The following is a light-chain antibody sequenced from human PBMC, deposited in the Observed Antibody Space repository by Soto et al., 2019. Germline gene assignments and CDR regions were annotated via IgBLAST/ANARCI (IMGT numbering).Light chain of an antibody. J-gene: IGLJ7*01. CDR2: EGT. CDR1: NSDVGIYNL. CDR3: CSYAGSSTFS. Sequence: QSVLTQPASVSGSPGQSITISCTGTNSDVGIYNLVSWYRQYPGKAPEVIIYEGTKRPSGVSPRFSGSKSGTTASLTISGLQAEDEADYYCCSYAGSSTFSFGGGTQLTVL. V-gene: IGLV2-23*03.